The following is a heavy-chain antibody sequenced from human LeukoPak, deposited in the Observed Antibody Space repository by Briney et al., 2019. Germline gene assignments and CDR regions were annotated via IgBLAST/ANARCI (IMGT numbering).Heavy chain of an antibody. CDR1: GRSFSGYY. J-gene: IGHJ5*02. D-gene: IGHD2-15*01. V-gene: IGHV4-34*01. CDR2: INHSGST. Sequence: SETLSLTCGVFGRSFSGYYWSWIRQPPGKGLEWIGEINHSGSTNYNPSLKSRVTISVDTSKNQFSLKLSSVTAADTAVYYCARRETDIVVVVAAGFDPWGQGTLVTVSS. CDR3: ARRETDIVVVVAAGFDP.